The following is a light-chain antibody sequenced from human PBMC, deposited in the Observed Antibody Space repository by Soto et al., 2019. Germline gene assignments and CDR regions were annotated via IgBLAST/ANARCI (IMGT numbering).Light chain of an antibody. CDR2: DVS. CDR1: SSDVGGYNS. J-gene: IGLJ1*01. Sequence: QSVLTQPASVSGSPGQSITISCTGTSSDVGGYNSVSWFQQYPGKAPRLVIYDVSDRPSGVSNRISGSKSGNTASLTISELQAEDEADYYCNSYTSSGTYVFGTGTKVTDL. CDR3: NSYTSSGTYV. V-gene: IGLV2-14*01.